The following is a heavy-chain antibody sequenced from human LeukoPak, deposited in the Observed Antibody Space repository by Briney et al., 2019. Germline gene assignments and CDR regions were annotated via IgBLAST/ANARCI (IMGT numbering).Heavy chain of an antibody. CDR2: IYHSGST. V-gene: IGHV4-38-2*02. J-gene: IGHJ3*02. CDR3: AKAPYDSSGYYFTGAFDI. D-gene: IGHD3-22*01. CDR1: GYSISSGYY. Sequence: SETLSLTCTVSGYSISSGYYWGWIRQPPGKGLEWIGSIYHSGSTYYNPSLKSRVTISVDTSKNQFSLKLSSVTAADTAVYYCAKAPYDSSGYYFTGAFDIWGQGTMVTVSS.